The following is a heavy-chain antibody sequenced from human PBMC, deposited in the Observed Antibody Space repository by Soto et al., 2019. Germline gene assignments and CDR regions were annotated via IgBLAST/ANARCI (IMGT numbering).Heavy chain of an antibody. V-gene: IGHV3-33*01. CDR1: GFTFSSYG. D-gene: IGHD3-22*01. Sequence: GGSLRLSCAASGFTFSSYGMHWVRQAPGKGLEWVAVIWSDGSNKYYTDSVKGRFTISRDNSKNTLYLQMNSLRAEDTAEYYCARGGGNSMIVVARMDVWGQGTTVTVSS. CDR3: ARGGGNSMIVVARMDV. J-gene: IGHJ6*02. CDR2: IWSDGSNK.